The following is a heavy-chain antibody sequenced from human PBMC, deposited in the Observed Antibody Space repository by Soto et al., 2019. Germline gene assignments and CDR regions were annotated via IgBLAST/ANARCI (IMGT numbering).Heavy chain of an antibody. J-gene: IGHJ5*02. CDR3: ARGIPGYCGGATCYSGWFDP. V-gene: IGHV1-69*13. CDR2: IIPIFGTS. Sequence: SVKVSCKASGGTFSSYAISRVRQAPGQGLEWMGGIIPIFGTSNYAQKFQGRVTITADESTSTAYMELSSLRSEDTAVYYCARGIPGYCGGATCYSGWFDPWG. D-gene: IGHD2-15*01. CDR1: GGTFSSYA.